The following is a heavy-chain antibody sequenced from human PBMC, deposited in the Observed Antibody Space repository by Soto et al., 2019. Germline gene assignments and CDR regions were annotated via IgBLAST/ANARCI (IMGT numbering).Heavy chain of an antibody. CDR2: ISYDGSNK. CDR3: ARAFRIAAADY. Sequence: PVGSLRLSCAASGFTFSSYGMHWVRQAPGKGLEWVAVISYDGSNKYYADSVKGRFTISRDNSKNTLYLQMNSLRAEDPALYYCARAFRIAAADYWGQGTLVTVSS. V-gene: IGHV3-30-3*01. CDR1: GFTFSSYG. J-gene: IGHJ4*02. D-gene: IGHD6-13*01.